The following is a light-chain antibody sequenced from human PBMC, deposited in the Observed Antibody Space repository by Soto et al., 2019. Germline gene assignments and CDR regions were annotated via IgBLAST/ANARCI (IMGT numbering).Light chain of an antibody. J-gene: IGKJ1*01. CDR1: QSVSSN. V-gene: IGKV3-15*01. CDR2: GAS. CDR3: QQYNNWPPWT. Sequence: EIVLTQSPGTLSLSPGERATLSCRPSQSVSSNLAWYQQKPGQAPRLLIYGASTRATGIPARFSGSGSGTEFTLTISSLQSEDFAVYYCQQYNNWPPWTFGQGTKVDIK.